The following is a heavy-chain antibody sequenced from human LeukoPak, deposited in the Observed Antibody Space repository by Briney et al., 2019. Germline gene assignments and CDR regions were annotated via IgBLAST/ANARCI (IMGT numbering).Heavy chain of an antibody. CDR3: ARDPRRYSSGWSWFDP. CDR2: INAGNGNT. Sequence: ASVKVSCKASGYTFTSYAMHWVRQAPGQRLEWMGWINAGNGNTKYSQKFQGRVTITRDTSASTAYMELSSLRFEDTAVYYCARDPRRYSSGWSWFDPWGQGTLVTVSS. D-gene: IGHD6-19*01. CDR1: GYTFTSYA. J-gene: IGHJ5*02. V-gene: IGHV1-3*01.